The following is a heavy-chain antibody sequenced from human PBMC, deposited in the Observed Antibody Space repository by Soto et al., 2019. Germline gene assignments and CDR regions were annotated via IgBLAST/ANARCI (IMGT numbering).Heavy chain of an antibody. CDR1: GGTFSSYA. CDR3: ARLRGGSYPDYYYGMDV. CDR2: IIPIFGTA. J-gene: IGHJ6*02. D-gene: IGHD1-26*01. V-gene: IGHV1-69*13. Sequence: SVKVSCKASGGTFSSYAISWVRQAPGQGLEWMGGIIPIFGTANYAQKFQGRVTITADESTSTAYMELSSLRSEDTAVYYCARLRGGSYPDYYYGMDVWGQGTTVTVSS.